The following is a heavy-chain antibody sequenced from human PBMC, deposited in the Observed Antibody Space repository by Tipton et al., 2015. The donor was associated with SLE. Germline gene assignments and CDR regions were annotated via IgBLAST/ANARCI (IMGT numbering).Heavy chain of an antibody. V-gene: IGHV3-48*01. Sequence: GSLRLSCAAPGFTFSSYSMNWVRQAPGKGLEWVSYISSSSSTIYYADSVKGRFTISRDNAKNSLYLQMNSLRAEDTAVYYCASPMKQQLRDYYYGMDVWGQGTMVTVSS. CDR1: GFTFSSYS. CDR3: ASPMKQQLRDYYYGMDV. CDR2: ISSSSSTI. D-gene: IGHD6-13*01. J-gene: IGHJ6*02.